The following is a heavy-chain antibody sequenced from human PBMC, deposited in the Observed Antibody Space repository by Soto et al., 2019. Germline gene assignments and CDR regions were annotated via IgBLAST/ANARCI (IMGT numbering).Heavy chain of an antibody. CDR2: IYPDDSDT. D-gene: IGHD3-16*02. J-gene: IGHJ4*02. CDR3: ARDXPGPITFGGLIGGSIDY. V-gene: IGHV5-51*01. CDR1: GFSFTIYW. Sequence: GESLKISCKGSGFSFTIYWIGWVRQMPGKGLEWMGIIYPDDSDTRYSPSFQGQVTISADNSKNTLYLQMNSLRAEDTAVYYCARDXPGPITFGGLIGGSIDYWGQGTLVTVSS.